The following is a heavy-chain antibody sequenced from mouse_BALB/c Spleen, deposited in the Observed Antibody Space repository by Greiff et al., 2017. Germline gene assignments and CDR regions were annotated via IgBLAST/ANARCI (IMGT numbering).Heavy chain of an antibody. Sequence: QVQLQQSGAELAKPGASVKMSCKASGYTFTSYWMHWVKQRPGQGLEWIGYINPSTGYTEYNQKFKDKATLTADKSSSTAYMQLSSLTSEDSAVYYCARYYRYDGAWFAYWGQGTLVTVSA. J-gene: IGHJ3*01. CDR1: GYTFTSYW. V-gene: IGHV1-7*01. CDR2: INPSTGYT. D-gene: IGHD2-14*01. CDR3: ARYYRYDGAWFAY.